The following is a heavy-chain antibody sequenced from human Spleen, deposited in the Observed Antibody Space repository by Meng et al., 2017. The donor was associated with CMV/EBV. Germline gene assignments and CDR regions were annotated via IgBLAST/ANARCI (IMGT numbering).Heavy chain of an antibody. J-gene: IGHJ6*02. V-gene: IGHV1-3*02. D-gene: IGHD2-2*01. Sequence: ASVKVSCKSSGYSLSCSSMHWVCQAPGQRLEGMGWSNAGNGNTKCSQEFQGRVTISRDTSASTAYMGLSSLRSEDMAVYYCERDDIVVVPAAEGYYYYGMDVWGQGTTVTVSS. CDR3: ERDDIVVVPAAEGYYYYGMDV. CDR2: SNAGNGNT. CDR1: GYSLSCSS.